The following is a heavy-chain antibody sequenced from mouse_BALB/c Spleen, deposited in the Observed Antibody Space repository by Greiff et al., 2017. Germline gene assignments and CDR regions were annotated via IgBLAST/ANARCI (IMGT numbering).Heavy chain of an antibody. Sequence: QVQLQQSGPELVKPGAIVTISCKASGYTFTSYDINWVKQRPGQGLEWIGWIYPGDGSTKYNENVKGMATLTADKSSSTAYMQLSSLTSENSAVYYCARRYYGSSDVTSHAMDYWGQGTSVTVSS. J-gene: IGHJ4*01. CDR1: GYTFTSYD. CDR2: IYPGDGST. D-gene: IGHD1-1*01. CDR3: ARRYYGSSDVTSHAMDY. V-gene: IGHV1S56*01.